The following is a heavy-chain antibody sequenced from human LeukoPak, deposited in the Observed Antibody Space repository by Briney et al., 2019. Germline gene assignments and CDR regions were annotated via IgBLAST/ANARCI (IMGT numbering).Heavy chain of an antibody. CDR2: IYWDDDK. D-gene: IGHD5-18*01. Sequence: SGPRLVNPTQTLTLTCTFSGFSLSTSGVGVGWIRQPPGKALEWLALIYWDDDKRYSPSLKSRLTITKDTSKNQVVLTMTNMDPADTATYYCAHLHHSYGRIPFDYWGQGTLVTVSS. J-gene: IGHJ4*02. CDR3: AHLHHSYGRIPFDY. CDR1: GFSLSTSGVG. V-gene: IGHV2-5*02.